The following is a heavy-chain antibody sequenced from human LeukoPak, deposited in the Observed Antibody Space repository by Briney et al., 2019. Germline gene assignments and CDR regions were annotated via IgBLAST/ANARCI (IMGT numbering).Heavy chain of an antibody. V-gene: IGHV6-1*01. CDR1: GDSVSSNSAA. D-gene: IGHD3-22*01. J-gene: IGHJ5*02. CDR2: TYYRSKWYN. CDR3: ARDIDFYDSRGYLNWFDP. Sequence: SQTLSLTCAISGDSVSSNSAAWNWIRQSPSRGLEWLGRTYYRSKWYNDYAVSVKSRITINPDTSKNQSSLQLNSVTPDDTAVYYCARDIDFYDSRGYLNWFDPWGQGTLVTVSS.